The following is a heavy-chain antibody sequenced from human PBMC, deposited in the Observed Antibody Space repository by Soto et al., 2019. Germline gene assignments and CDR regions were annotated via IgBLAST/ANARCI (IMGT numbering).Heavy chain of an antibody. CDR1: GFTFSSYG. J-gene: IGHJ6*02. D-gene: IGHD5-18*01. CDR3: ARDRGPRTDTAMVYDYYYYGMDV. V-gene: IGHV3-33*01. CDR2: IWYDGSNK. Sequence: QVQLVESGGGVVQPGRSLRLSCAASGFTFSSYGMHWVRQAPGKGLEWVAVIWYDGSNKYYADSVKGRFTISRDNSKKTLYLQMNSLRAEDTAVYYCARDRGPRTDTAMVYDYYYYGMDVWGQGTTVTVSS.